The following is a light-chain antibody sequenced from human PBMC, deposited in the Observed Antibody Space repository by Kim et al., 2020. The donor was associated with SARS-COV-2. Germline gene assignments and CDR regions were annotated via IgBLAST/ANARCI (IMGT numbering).Light chain of an antibody. J-gene: IGLJ1*01. CDR3: NSRDSSGNPYV. CDR2: GKN. CDR1: SLRSYY. Sequence: SSELTQDPAVSVALGQTVRITCQGDSLRSYYASWYQQKPGQAPVLVIYGKNNRPSGIPDRFSGSSSGNTASLTITGALAEDEADYYCNSRDSSGNPYVFG. V-gene: IGLV3-19*01.